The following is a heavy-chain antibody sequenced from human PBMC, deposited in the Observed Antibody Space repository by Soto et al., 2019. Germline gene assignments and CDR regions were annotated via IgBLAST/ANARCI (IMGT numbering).Heavy chain of an antibody. J-gene: IGHJ6*02. D-gene: IGHD3-10*01. V-gene: IGHV3-30*18. CDR3: AKDFKVSGGHYGSLNYYYGMDV. Sequence: PGGSLRLSCAASGFTFSAFGMHWVRQAPGKGLEWVAIISYDGILKYYADSMKGRFTISRDTSKGALYLQMNSLRPEDTAVYYCAKDFKVSGGHYGSLNYYYGMDVWGQGTTVTVS. CDR2: ISYDGILK. CDR1: GFTFSAFG.